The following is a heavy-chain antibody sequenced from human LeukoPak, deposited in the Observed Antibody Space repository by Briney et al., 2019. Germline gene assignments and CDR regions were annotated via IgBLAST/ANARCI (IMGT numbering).Heavy chain of an antibody. CDR3: ARAITMVRGVRGFDY. Sequence: GASVKVSCKASGYTFTGYYMHWVRQAPGQRLEWMGWINAGNGNTKYSQKFQGRVTITRDTSASTAYMELSSLRSEDTAVYYCARAITMVRGVRGFDYWGQGTRVTVSS. CDR1: GYTFTGYY. J-gene: IGHJ4*02. V-gene: IGHV1-3*01. D-gene: IGHD3-10*01. CDR2: INAGNGNT.